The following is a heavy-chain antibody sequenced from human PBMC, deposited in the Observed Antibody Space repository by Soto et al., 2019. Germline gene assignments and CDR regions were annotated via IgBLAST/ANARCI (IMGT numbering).Heavy chain of an antibody. CDR2: INAGTGNT. CDR3: ARAVAVPADFDY. CDR1: GYTFTSYA. D-gene: IGHD6-19*01. V-gene: IGHV1-3*01. Sequence: ASVKVSCKASGYTFTSYAMHWVRQAPGQRLEWMGWINAGTGNTKYSQKFQGRVTITTDESASTVYMELRTLRPEDTAVYYCARAVAVPADFDYWGQGTLVTVSS. J-gene: IGHJ4*02.